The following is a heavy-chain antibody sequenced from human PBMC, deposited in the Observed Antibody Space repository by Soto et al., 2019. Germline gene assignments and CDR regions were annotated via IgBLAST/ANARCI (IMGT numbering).Heavy chain of an antibody. CDR1: GFTFSNAW. Sequence: PGGSLRLSCAASGFTFSNAWMSWVRQAPGKGLEWVGRIKSKTDGGTTDYAAPVKGRFTISRDDSKNTLYLQMNSLKTEDTAVYYCTTDPGSGSYYQPYYYYYGMDVWGQGTTVTVSS. D-gene: IGHD3-10*01. CDR3: TTDPGSGSYYQPYYYYYGMDV. V-gene: IGHV3-15*01. J-gene: IGHJ6*02. CDR2: IKSKTDGGTT.